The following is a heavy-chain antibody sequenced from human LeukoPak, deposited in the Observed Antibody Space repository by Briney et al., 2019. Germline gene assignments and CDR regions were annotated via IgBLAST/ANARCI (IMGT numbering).Heavy chain of an antibody. CDR3: ARESYDSSGWEALVI. CDR2: IYSGGST. V-gene: IGHV3-53*01. D-gene: IGHD3-22*01. CDR1: GVIVSSNY. J-gene: IGHJ3*02. Sequence: PGGCLRLSRAASGVIVSSNYMSGVRQAAGEGLEWGSVIYSGGSTYYADSVQGRFTISRDNSKNTLYLQMNSLRAEDTAVYYCARESYDSSGWEALVIWGQGTMVTVSS.